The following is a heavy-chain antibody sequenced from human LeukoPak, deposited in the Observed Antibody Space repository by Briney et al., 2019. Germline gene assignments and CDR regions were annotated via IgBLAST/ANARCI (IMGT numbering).Heavy chain of an antibody. V-gene: IGHV3-30-3*01. CDR1: GFTFSSYA. J-gene: IGHJ6*03. CDR2: ISYDGSNK. D-gene: IGHD6-6*01. Sequence: GGSLRLSCAASGFTFSSYAMHWVRQAPGKGLEWVAVISYDGSNKYYADSVKGRFTISRDNSKNTLYLQMNSLRAEDTAVYYCARDRVAARQWGYYYYMDVWGKGTTVTVSS. CDR3: ARDRVAARQWGYYYYMDV.